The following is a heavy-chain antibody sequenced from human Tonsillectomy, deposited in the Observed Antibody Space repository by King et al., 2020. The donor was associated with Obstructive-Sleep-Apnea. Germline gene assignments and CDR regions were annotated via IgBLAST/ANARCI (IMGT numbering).Heavy chain of an antibody. V-gene: IGHV3-30-3*01. D-gene: IGHD5-24*01. CDR3: ASGTDGYSYFYF. J-gene: IGHJ4*02. Sequence: VQLVESGGGVVQPGRSLRLSCAASVFSFSTYAMHWVRQAPGKGLEWVAIISYDGGNHHFADSVKGRFTISRDNSRNTLYLQMDSLRPEDTAMYYCASGTDGYSYFYFWGKGTLVTVSS. CDR2: ISYDGGNH. CDR1: VFSFSTYA.